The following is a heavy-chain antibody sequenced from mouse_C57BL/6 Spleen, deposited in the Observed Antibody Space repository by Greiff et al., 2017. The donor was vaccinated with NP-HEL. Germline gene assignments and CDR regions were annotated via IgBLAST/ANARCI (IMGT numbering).Heavy chain of an antibody. D-gene: IGHD4-1*01. CDR1: GYTFTDYY. CDR2: INPNNGGT. Sequence: EVQLQQSGPELVKPGASVKISCKASGYTFTDYYMNWVKQSHGKSLEWIGDINPNNGGTSYNQKFKGKATLTVDKSSSTAYMELRSLTSADSALYDCARTNWDAYFDYWGQGTTLTVSS. CDR3: ARTNWDAYFDY. J-gene: IGHJ2*01. V-gene: IGHV1-26*01.